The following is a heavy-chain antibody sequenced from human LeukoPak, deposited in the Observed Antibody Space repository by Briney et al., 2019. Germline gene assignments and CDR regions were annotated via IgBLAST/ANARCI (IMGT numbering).Heavy chain of an antibody. J-gene: IGHJ3*02. D-gene: IGHD3-22*01. CDR1: GGSFSGYY. Sequence: SETLSLTCAVYGGSFSGYYWSWIRQPAGKGLEWIGRIYTSGSTNYNPSLKSRVTMSVDKSKNQFSLKLSSVTAADTAVYYCARDRHYDSSGYYFKAFDIWGQGTMVTVSS. CDR2: IYTSGST. V-gene: IGHV4-4*07. CDR3: ARDRHYDSSGYYFKAFDI.